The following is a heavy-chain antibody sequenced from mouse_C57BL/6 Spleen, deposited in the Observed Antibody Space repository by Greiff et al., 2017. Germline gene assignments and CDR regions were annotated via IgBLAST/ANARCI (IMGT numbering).Heavy chain of an antibody. CDR1: GFNITDDY. Sequence: EVQLQQSGAELVRPGASVKLSCTASGFNITDDYMHWVKQRPEQGLEWIGWIDPENGDTEYASKFQGKATITADTSSNTAYLQLSSLTSEDTAVYYCTTGGLLLYYFDYWGQGTTLTVSS. D-gene: IGHD2-3*01. J-gene: IGHJ2*01. CDR3: TTGGLLLYYFDY. CDR2: IDPENGDT. V-gene: IGHV14-4*01.